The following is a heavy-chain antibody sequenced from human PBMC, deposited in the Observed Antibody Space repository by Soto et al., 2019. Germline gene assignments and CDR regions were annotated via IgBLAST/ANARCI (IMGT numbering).Heavy chain of an antibody. CDR1: GGAFSGYY. Sequence: LSLTCPVYGGAFSGYYWSWIRQPPGKGLEWIGEINHSGSTNYNPSLKSRVTISVDTSKNQFSLTLSSVTAADTAVYYCARGRLWFGDYFDYWGQGTLVTVSA. V-gene: IGHV4-34*01. J-gene: IGHJ4*02. D-gene: IGHD3-10*01. CDR3: ARGRLWFGDYFDY. CDR2: INHSGST.